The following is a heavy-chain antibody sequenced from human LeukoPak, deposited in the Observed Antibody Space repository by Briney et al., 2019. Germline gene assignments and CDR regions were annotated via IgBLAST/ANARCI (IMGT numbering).Heavy chain of an antibody. CDR2: INHSGST. V-gene: IGHV4-34*01. Sequence: SETLSLTCAVYGGSFSGYYWSWIRQPPGKGLEWIGEINHSGSTNYNPSLKSRVTISVDKSKNQFSLKLSSVTAADTAVYYCARRYSSGYSLFDYWGQGTLVTVSS. CDR1: GGSFSGYY. D-gene: IGHD3-22*01. CDR3: ARRYSSGYSLFDY. J-gene: IGHJ4*02.